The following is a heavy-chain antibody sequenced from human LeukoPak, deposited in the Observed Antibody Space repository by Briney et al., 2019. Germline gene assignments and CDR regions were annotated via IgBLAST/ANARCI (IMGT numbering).Heavy chain of an antibody. CDR2: INPNSGGT. CDR1: GYTFTGHY. Sequence: ASVKVSCKASGYTFTGHYMHWVRQAPGHGLEWMGRINPNSGGTNYAQKFQGRITMTRDTSINTAYMELSRLRSDDTAAYYCARAGDLGTAAALSWGQGTLVTVSS. D-gene: IGHD6-13*01. V-gene: IGHV1-2*06. J-gene: IGHJ4*02. CDR3: ARAGDLGTAAALS.